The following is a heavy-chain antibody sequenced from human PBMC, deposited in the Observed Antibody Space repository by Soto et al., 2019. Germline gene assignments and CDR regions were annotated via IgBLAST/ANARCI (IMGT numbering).Heavy chain of an antibody. J-gene: IGHJ4*02. CDR3: ARSPRSYCSSTSCHPYFDY. CDR2: INPSNGST. Sequence: VLVKVSCKASGYTFTSYLMHWVRQAHGQGLDWLGMINPSNGSTKYAQKLQGRVTTTRDTSASTAYMELSSLRSEDTAVYYCARSPRSYCSSTSCHPYFDYWGQGTLVTVSS. CDR1: GYTFTSYL. D-gene: IGHD2-2*01. V-gene: IGHV1-46*04.